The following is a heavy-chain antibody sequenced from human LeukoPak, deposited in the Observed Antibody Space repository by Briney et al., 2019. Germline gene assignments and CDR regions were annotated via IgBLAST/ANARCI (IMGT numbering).Heavy chain of an antibody. CDR3: AKERVETYYYGSGPFAY. CDR1: GFTFSSYA. D-gene: IGHD3-10*01. J-gene: IGHJ4*02. CDR2: ISGSGGST. V-gene: IGHV3-23*01. Sequence: PGGSLRLSCAASGFTFSSYAMSWVRQAPGKGLEWVSAISGSGGSTYYADSVKGRFTISRDNSKNTLYLQMNSLRAEDTAVYYCAKERVETYYYGSGPFAYWGQGALVTVSS.